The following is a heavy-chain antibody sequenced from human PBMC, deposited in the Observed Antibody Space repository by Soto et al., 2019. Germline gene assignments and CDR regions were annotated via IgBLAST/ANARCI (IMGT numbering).Heavy chain of an antibody. CDR2: IYYSGST. V-gene: IGHV4-31*03. D-gene: IGHD3-22*01. CDR3: ARDSPRYYDSSRYYEDTYNWFDP. CDR1: GGSISSGGYY. J-gene: IGHJ5*02. Sequence: SETLSLTCTVSGGSISSGGYYWSWIRQHPGKGLEWIGYIYYSGSTYYNPSLKSRVTISVDTSKNQFSLKLSSVTAADTAVYYCARDSPRYYDSSRYYEDTYNWFDPWGPGTLVTVYS.